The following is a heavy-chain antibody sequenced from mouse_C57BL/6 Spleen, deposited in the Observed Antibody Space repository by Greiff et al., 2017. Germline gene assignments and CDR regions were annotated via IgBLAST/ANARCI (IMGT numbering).Heavy chain of an antibody. Sequence: QVQLQQPGAELVRPGSSVKLSCKASGYTFTSYWMHWVKQRPIQGLEWIGNIDPSDSETHYNQKFKDKATLTVDKSSSTAYMQLSSLTSEASAVYYCARSTAASGFAYWGQGTLVTVSA. J-gene: IGHJ3*01. CDR3: ARSTAASGFAY. D-gene: IGHD1-2*01. CDR1: GYTFTSYW. V-gene: IGHV1-52*01. CDR2: IDPSDSET.